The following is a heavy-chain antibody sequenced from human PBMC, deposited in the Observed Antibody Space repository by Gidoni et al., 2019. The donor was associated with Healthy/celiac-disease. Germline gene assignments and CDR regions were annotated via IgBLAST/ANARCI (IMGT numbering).Heavy chain of an antibody. D-gene: IGHD3-10*01. CDR1: GGSFSGYY. Sequence: QVQLQQWGAGLLKPSETLSLTCAVYGGSFSGYYWSWIRQPPGKGLEWIGEINHSGSTNYNPSLKSRVTISVDTSKNQFSLKLSSVTAADTAVYYCARTYGGPPGFDYWGQGTLVTVSS. CDR2: INHSGST. V-gene: IGHV4-34*01. J-gene: IGHJ4*02. CDR3: ARTYGGPPGFDY.